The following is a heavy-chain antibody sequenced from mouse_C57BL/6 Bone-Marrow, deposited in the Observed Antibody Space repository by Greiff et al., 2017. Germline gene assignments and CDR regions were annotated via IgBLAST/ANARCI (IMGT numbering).Heavy chain of an antibody. CDR2: IYPGDGDT. D-gene: IGHD1-1*01. V-gene: IGHV1-82*01. Sequence: VQLQQSGPELVKPGASVKISCKASGYAFSSSWMNWVKQRPGKGLEWIGRIYPGDGDTNYNGKFKGKATLTADKSSSTAYMQLSSLTSEDSAVYFCARAGSGYRYFDVWGTGTTVTVSS. CDR3: ARAGSGYRYFDV. CDR1: GYAFSSSW. J-gene: IGHJ1*03.